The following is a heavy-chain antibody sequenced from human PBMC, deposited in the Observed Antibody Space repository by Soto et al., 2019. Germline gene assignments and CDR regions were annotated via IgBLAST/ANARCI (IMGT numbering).Heavy chain of an antibody. Sequence: GGSLRLSCAASGFTFSSYAMSWVRQAPGKGLEWVSAISGSGGSTYYADSVKGRSTISRDNSKNTLYLQMNSLRAEDTAVYYCAKSIAARPHYYYGMDVWGQGTTVTVSS. CDR1: GFTFSSYA. D-gene: IGHD6-6*01. CDR2: ISGSGGST. V-gene: IGHV3-23*01. J-gene: IGHJ6*02. CDR3: AKSIAARPHYYYGMDV.